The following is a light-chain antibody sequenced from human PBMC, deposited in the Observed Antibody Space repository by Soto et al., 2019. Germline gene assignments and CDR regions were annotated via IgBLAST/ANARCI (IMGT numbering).Light chain of an antibody. Sequence: DIQMTQSPSTLSASVGDRVTITCRASQSISYWLAWYQQKPGKAPTVLIYKASTLESGVPSRFSGSGSGTEFTLTISSLQPDDFATYYCLQYSRYSITFGGGTKVEIK. J-gene: IGKJ4*01. CDR2: KAS. CDR1: QSISYW. CDR3: LQYSRYSIT. V-gene: IGKV1-5*03.